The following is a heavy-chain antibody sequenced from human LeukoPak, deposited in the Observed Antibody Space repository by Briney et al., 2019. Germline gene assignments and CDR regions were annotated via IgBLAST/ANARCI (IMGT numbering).Heavy chain of an antibody. Sequence: GGSLRLSCAASGFTSSSYSMNWVRQAPGKGLEWVSYISSSGSTIYYADSVKGRFTISGDNAKNSLYLQMNSLRAEDTAVYYCAELGITMIGGVWGKGTTVTISS. CDR3: AELGITMIGGV. CDR2: ISSSGSTI. V-gene: IGHV3-48*04. D-gene: IGHD3-10*02. CDR1: GFTSSSYS. J-gene: IGHJ6*04.